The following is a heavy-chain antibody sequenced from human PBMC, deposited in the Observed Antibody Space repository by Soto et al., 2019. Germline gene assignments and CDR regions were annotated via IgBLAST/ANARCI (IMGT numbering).Heavy chain of an antibody. J-gene: IGHJ4*02. D-gene: IGHD3-22*01. V-gene: IGHV1-18*04. Sequence: ASVQLSCEASGGTFTNYGIIWVRQDTGQGPEWMGWISGHNGDTNHPQSLQGRVTTTTDTSRNTAYMELRSLRSDDTAVYYCARHRFNYYDNTVYYYFDYWGQGTLVTVSS. CDR1: GGTFTNYG. CDR3: ARHRFNYYDNTVYYYFDY. CDR2: ISGHNGDT.